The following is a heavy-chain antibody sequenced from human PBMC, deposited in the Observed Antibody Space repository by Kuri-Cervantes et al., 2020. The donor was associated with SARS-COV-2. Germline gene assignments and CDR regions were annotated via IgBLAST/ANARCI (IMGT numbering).Heavy chain of an antibody. J-gene: IGHJ4*02. CDR1: GGSLSGHY. CDR3: YCAPKEGFDS. D-gene: IGHD2-21*01. V-gene: IGHV4-59*11. Sequence: SETLSLTCTVSGGSLSGHYWSWVRQPPGKGLEWIGNIFYSGSTNYNPSLKSRVTMSVATSKNQFSLRLNSVTAADTAVYYCYCAPKEGFDSWGQGTLVTVSS. CDR2: IFYSGST.